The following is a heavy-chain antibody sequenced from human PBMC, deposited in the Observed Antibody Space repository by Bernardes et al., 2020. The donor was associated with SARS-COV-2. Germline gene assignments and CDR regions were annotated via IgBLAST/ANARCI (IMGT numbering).Heavy chain of an antibody. CDR3: ARYYYGSGSYGHNWFDP. J-gene: IGHJ5*02. CDR1: GFSLSTSGVG. D-gene: IGHD3-10*01. Sequence: SGPTLVKPTQTLTLTCTFSGFSLSTSGVGVGWIRQPPGKALEWLALVYWNDDKRYSPSLKSRLTITKDTSKNQVVLTMTNMDPVDTATYYCARYYYGSGSYGHNWFDPWGQGTLVTVSS. V-gene: IGHV2-5*01. CDR2: VYWNDDK.